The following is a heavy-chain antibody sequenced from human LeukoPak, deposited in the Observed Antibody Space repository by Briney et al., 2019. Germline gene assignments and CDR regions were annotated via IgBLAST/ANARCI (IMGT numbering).Heavy chain of an antibody. CDR1: GYTFTGYY. J-gene: IGHJ3*02. V-gene: IGHV1-2*02. Sequence: ASVKVSCKASGYTFTGYYMHWVRQAPGQGFEWMGWINPNSGGTNYAQKFQGRVTMTRDTSISTAYMELSRLRSDDTAVYYCARDCSYSNDAFDIWGQGTMVTVSS. CDR2: INPNSGGT. D-gene: IGHD6-13*01. CDR3: ARDCSYSNDAFDI.